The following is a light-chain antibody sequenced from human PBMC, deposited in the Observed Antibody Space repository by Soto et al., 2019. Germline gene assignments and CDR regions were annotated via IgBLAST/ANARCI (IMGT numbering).Light chain of an antibody. CDR3: CAYAGSSTWV. CDR2: EGS. Sequence: QSALTQPASVSGSPGQSITISCTGTSSDVGSYNFVSWYQQHPGKAPKLMIYEGSKRPAGVSNRVSGSKSGNTASLTISGLQAEDEADYYCCAYAGSSTWVFGGGTKLTVL. CDR1: SSDVGSYNF. J-gene: IGLJ3*02. V-gene: IGLV2-23*01.